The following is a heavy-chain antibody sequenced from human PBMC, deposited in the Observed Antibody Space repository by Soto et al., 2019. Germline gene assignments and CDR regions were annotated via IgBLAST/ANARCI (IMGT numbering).Heavy chain of an antibody. CDR1: GYSFTSYW. V-gene: IGHV5-10-1*01. CDR2: IDPSDSYI. J-gene: IGHJ4*02. Sequence: SGESLKISCKGSGYSFTSYWINWVRQMPGKGLEWMGRIDPSDSYINYSPSFQGHVTISVDKSISTAYLQWSSLKASDTAMYFCASQPHDNGGNSYTYYFDNWGQGTLVTVSS. D-gene: IGHD2-21*02. CDR3: ASQPHDNGGNSYTYYFDN.